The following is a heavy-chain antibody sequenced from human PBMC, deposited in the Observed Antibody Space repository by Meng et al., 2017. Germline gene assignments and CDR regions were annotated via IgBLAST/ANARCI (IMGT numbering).Heavy chain of an antibody. CDR2: ITKDGSRK. V-gene: IGHV3-30*16. Sequence: HGQAVESGGDVVPPGRSRTLSCAASGFIFSNYEMHWVRQAPGKGLEWVACITKDGSRKYYLGSVRGRFTISRDNSKNTLYLEMNSLRSEDTALYYCARDFDYWGQGTLVTVSS. CDR1: GFIFSNYE. J-gene: IGHJ4*02. CDR3: ARDFDY.